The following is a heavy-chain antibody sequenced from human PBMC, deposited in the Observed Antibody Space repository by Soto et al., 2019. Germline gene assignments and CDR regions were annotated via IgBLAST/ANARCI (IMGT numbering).Heavy chain of an antibody. Sequence: QVQLVQSGAEVKKPGSSVKVSCKASGGTFSSYTISWVRQAPGQGLEWMGRIIPILGIANYAQKFQGRVTITADKSTSTAYMELSSLRSEDTAVYYCARDRSSGWDDCLDYWGQGTLVTVSS. CDR2: IIPILGIA. D-gene: IGHD6-19*01. CDR1: GGTFSSYT. J-gene: IGHJ4*02. V-gene: IGHV1-69*08. CDR3: ARDRSSGWDDCLDY.